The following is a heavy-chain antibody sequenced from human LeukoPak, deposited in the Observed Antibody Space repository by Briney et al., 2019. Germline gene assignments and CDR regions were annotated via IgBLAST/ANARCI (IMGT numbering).Heavy chain of an antibody. Sequence: PGGSLRLSCAASGFTFKTHAMSWVRQAPGKGLEWVSRIDDSGVIRSYADSVKGRFTICRDNSKMTLTLQMNSLRAEDTAVYYCAKRLKRNYYYHYAMDVWGQGTTVTVSS. D-gene: IGHD3-22*01. CDR1: GFTFKTHA. CDR3: AKRLKRNYYYHYAMDV. V-gene: IGHV3-23*01. J-gene: IGHJ6*02. CDR2: IDDSGVIR.